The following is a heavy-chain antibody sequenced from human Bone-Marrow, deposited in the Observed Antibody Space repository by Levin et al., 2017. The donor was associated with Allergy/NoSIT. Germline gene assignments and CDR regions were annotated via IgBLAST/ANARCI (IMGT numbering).Heavy chain of an antibody. Sequence: SETLSLTCSVSGDSLSRHFWSWIRQPPGKGLEWIGYISKGGSTSYNPSLKSRVIISEDTSKNQVSLTLNSVNTADTAVYFCARDAGYSGFNFDYWGQGILVTVSS. D-gene: IGHD6-13*01. V-gene: IGHV4-59*11. CDR3: ARDAGYSGFNFDY. CDR2: ISKGGST. J-gene: IGHJ4*02. CDR1: GDSLSRHF.